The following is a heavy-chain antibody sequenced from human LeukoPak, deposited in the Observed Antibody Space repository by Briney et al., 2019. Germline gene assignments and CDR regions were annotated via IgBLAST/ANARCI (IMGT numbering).Heavy chain of an antibody. CDR2: ITGSGGAT. D-gene: IGHD3-10*01. J-gene: IGHJ5*02. CDR3: AKITSEGS. Sequence: PGGSLRLSCAASGFTFSSFSMNWVRQAPGKGLEWVSAITGSGGATYYAASVKGRFTISRDNSKNRLYLQMDFLRAEDTAVYYCAKITSEGSWGQGTLVTVSS. CDR1: GFTFSSFS. V-gene: IGHV3-23*01.